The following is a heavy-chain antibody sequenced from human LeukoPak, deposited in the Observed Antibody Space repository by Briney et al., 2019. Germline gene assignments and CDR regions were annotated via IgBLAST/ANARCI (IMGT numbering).Heavy chain of an antibody. D-gene: IGHD6-13*01. CDR1: GFTFSSYA. Sequence: GGSLRLSCTASGFTFSSYAMNWVRQAPGKGLEWVSFIGSSGGSTSYPDSVKGRFTISRDNSKNTLYLQMNSLRAEDTAVYYCASLIAAAGFRSYYGMDVWGQGTTVTVSS. J-gene: IGHJ6*02. CDR2: IGSSGGST. CDR3: ASLIAAAGFRSYYGMDV. V-gene: IGHV3-23*01.